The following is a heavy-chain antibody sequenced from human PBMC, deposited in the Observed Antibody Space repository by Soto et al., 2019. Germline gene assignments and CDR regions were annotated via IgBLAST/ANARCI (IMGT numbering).Heavy chain of an antibody. J-gene: IGHJ4*02. CDR2: IIPIFGTA. D-gene: IGHD6-19*01. V-gene: IGHV1-69*13. CDR3: ATGIAVAGYDY. Sequence: ASVKVSCKAFGGIFSSYAISWVRQAPGQGLEWMGGIIPIFGTANYAQKFQGRVTITADESTSTAYMELSSLRSEDTAVYYCATGIAVAGYDYRGQGTLVTVSS. CDR1: GGIFSSYA.